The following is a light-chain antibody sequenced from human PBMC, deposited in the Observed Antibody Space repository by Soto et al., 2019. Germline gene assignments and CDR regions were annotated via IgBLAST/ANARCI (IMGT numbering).Light chain of an antibody. CDR2: DVN. Sequence: QSVLTQPASVSGSPGQSITISCTGTSSDIGGYNYVSWFQHHPGKAPKLMIYDVNNRPSGVSNRFSGSKSANTASLTISGLQAEDEADYYCSSYTSSTTHVVFGGGTKLTVL. CDR1: SSDIGGYNY. V-gene: IGLV2-14*03. CDR3: SSYTSSTTHVV. J-gene: IGLJ2*01.